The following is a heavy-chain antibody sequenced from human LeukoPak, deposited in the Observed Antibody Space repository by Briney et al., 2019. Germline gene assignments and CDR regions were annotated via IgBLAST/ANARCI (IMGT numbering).Heavy chain of an antibody. V-gene: IGHV3-30-3*01. CDR3: ARAGWYFPYYYGMDV. CDR1: GFTFSSYA. J-gene: IGHJ6*02. D-gene: IGHD6-19*01. CDR2: ISYDGSNK. Sequence: PGGSLSLSCAASGFTFSSYAMHWVRQAPGKGLEWVAVISYDGSNKYYADSVKGRFTISRDNSKNTLYLQMNSLRAEDTAVYYCARAGWYFPYYYGMDVWGQGTTVTVSS.